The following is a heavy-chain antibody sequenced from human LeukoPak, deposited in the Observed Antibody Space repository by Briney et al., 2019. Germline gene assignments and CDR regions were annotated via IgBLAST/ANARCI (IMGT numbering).Heavy chain of an antibody. V-gene: IGHV3-33*06. Sequence: QPGRSLGLSCAASGFIFRDYGIHWVRQAPGKALEWVATIWYDGSDEFYADSVKGRFTISRDNHKNTLYLHMNNLRAEVTGVYYCAKEGLVPAADHYSYFYYVDVWGKGTTVTVAS. D-gene: IGHD2-2*01. J-gene: IGHJ6*03. CDR1: GFIFRDYG. CDR3: AKEGLVPAADHYSYFYYVDV. CDR2: IWYDGSDE.